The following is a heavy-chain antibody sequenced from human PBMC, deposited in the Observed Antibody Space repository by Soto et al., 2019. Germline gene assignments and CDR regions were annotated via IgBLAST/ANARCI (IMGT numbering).Heavy chain of an antibody. CDR2: ISGGGDTT. V-gene: IGHV3-23*01. D-gene: IGHD3-10*01. CDR1: GFTFNNYA. Sequence: EVQLLESGGGLVQPGGSLRLSCAASGFTFNNYAMTWVRQAPGKGLEWVSAISGGGDTTSYADSVKGRFTVSRDGSKNTLYLQMSSLSAEDTDLYYCAKGRGGSGSLTPRVDFWGQGTLVTVSS. CDR3: AKGRGGSGSLTPRVDF. J-gene: IGHJ4*02.